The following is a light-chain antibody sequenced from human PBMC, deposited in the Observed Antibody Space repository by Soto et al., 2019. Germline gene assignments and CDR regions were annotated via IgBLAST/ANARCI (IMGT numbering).Light chain of an antibody. CDR2: GAS. CDR1: QSVSSSY. CDR3: QQDGSSPIFT. V-gene: IGKV3-20*01. Sequence: EIVLTQSPGTLSLSPGERATLSCSASQSVSSSYLAWYQQKPGQAPRLLIYGASSRSTGIPDRFSGSGSGTDFTLTISRLEPEDLAVYYCQQDGSSPIFTFGPGTKVDIK. J-gene: IGKJ3*01.